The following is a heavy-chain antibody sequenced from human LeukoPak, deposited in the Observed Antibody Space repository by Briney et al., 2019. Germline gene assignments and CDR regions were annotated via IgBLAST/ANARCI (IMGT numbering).Heavy chain of an antibody. Sequence: SETLSLTFSVYGGSFSGYYWSWIRQPPGKGLEWIGEINHSGSTNYNPSLKSRVTISVDTSKNQFSLKLSSVTAADTAVYYCARGRWVVVPAATFDYWGQGTLVTVSS. D-gene: IGHD2-2*01. J-gene: IGHJ4*02. V-gene: IGHV4-34*01. CDR3: ARGRWVVVPAATFDY. CDR2: INHSGST. CDR1: GGSFSGYY.